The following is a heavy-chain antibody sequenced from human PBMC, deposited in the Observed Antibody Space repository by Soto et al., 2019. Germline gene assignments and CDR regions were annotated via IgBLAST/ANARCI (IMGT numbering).Heavy chain of an antibody. Sequence: PSETLSLTCTVSGGSISSYYWSWIRQPPGKGLEWIGYISYSGSTNYNPSLKSRVTISVDTSKNQFSLKLSSVTAADTAVYYCARQPVVAAPPFDPWGQGTLVTVSS. CDR3: ARQPVVAAPPFDP. J-gene: IGHJ5*02. CDR1: GGSISSYY. D-gene: IGHD2-15*01. CDR2: ISYSGST. V-gene: IGHV4-59*08.